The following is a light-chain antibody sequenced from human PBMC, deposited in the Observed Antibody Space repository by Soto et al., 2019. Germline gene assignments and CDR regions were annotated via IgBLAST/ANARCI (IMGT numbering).Light chain of an antibody. Sequence: DIVMTQTTLSLPVTPGEPASISCRSSHSLLHSNGYNYLDGYLQKPGQSAQLLIYLGSNRGSGGPGRFSGSGSGTDFTLEISRGGGGDVGGYYCTQALQTPWTSAHGTKADI. V-gene: IGKV2-28*01. CDR2: LGS. CDR1: HSLLHSNGYNY. J-gene: IGKJ1*01. CDR3: TQALQTPWT.